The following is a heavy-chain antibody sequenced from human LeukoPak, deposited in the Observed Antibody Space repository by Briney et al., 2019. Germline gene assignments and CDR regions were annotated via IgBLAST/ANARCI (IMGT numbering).Heavy chain of an antibody. CDR1: GGSISSHY. D-gene: IGHD3-3*01. J-gene: IGHJ5*02. CDR3: ARARVSRFLERPPREDYGWFDP. V-gene: IGHV4-59*11. CDR2: IYYSGST. Sequence: SETLSLTCTVSGGSISSHYWSWIRQSPGKGLEWIGYIYYSGSTNYNPSLKSRVTISVDTSKNQFSLKLSSVTAADTAVYYCARARVSRFLERPPREDYGWFDPWGQGTLVTVSS.